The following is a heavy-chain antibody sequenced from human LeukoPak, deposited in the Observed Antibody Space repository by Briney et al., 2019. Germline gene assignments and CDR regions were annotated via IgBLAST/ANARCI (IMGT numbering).Heavy chain of an antibody. Sequence: SETLSLTCAVYGGSFSGYYSSWIRQPPGKGLEWIGEINHSGSTNYNPSLKSRVTISVDTSKNQFSLKLSSVTAADTAVYYCARSVAGVDDYWGQGTLVTVSS. CDR1: GGSFSGYY. D-gene: IGHD6-19*01. CDR3: ARSVAGVDDY. J-gene: IGHJ4*02. CDR2: INHSGST. V-gene: IGHV4-34*01.